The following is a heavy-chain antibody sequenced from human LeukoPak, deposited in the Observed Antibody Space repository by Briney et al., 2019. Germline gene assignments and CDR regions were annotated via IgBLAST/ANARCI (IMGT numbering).Heavy chain of an antibody. D-gene: IGHD6-13*01. CDR2: ISGSGGST. CDR3: ATSSTWQTMNFDY. V-gene: IGHV3-23*01. J-gene: IGHJ4*02. Sequence: GGSLRLSCAASGFTFSSYTMRWVRQAPGKGLECFSSISGSGGSTYYSDSVKGRFTSSRDNSKNTLYLQMNSLRVEDTAVYYCATSSTWQTMNFDYWGQGTLVTVSS. CDR1: GFTFSSYT.